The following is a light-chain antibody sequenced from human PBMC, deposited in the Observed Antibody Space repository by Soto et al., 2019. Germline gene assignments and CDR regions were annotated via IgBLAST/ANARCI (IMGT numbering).Light chain of an antibody. Sequence: EIVLTQSPATLSLSPGERATLSCRASQSVSRDLAWYQQKLGQAPRLLIYDASKRATGIPARFSCSGSGTDFTLTISSLEPEDFEVYYCHQRSHWPPGSTFGQGTRLEIK. J-gene: IGKJ5*01. CDR1: QSVSRD. CDR2: DAS. V-gene: IGKV3-11*01. CDR3: HQRSHWPPGST.